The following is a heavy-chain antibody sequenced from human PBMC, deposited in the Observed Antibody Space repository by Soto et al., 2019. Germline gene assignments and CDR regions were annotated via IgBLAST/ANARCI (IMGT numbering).Heavy chain of an antibody. CDR2: INPSGGST. Sequence: ASVKVSCKASGYTFTSHYMHWVRQAPGQGLEWMGIINPSGGSTSYAQKFQGRVTMTRDTSTSTVYMELSSLRSEDTAVYYSAKDLDSSSWYSQTAFDYWCQGTLVIVSS. CDR3: AKDLDSSSWYSQTAFDY. J-gene: IGHJ4*02. D-gene: IGHD6-13*01. V-gene: IGHV1-46*01. CDR1: GYTFTSHY.